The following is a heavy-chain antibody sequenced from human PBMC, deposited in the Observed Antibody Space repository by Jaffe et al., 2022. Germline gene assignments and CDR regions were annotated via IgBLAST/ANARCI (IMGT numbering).Heavy chain of an antibody. CDR1: GGSISSSSYY. V-gene: IGHV4-39*01. D-gene: IGHD6-19*01. Sequence: QLQLQESGPGLVKPSETLSLTCTVSGGSISSSSYYWGWIRQPPGKGLEWIGSIYYSGSTYYNPSLKSRVTISVDTSKNQFSLKLSSVTAADTAVYYCARHDRDGSGWFDYWGQGTLVTVSS. CDR3: ARHDRDGSGWFDY. J-gene: IGHJ4*02. CDR2: IYYSGST.